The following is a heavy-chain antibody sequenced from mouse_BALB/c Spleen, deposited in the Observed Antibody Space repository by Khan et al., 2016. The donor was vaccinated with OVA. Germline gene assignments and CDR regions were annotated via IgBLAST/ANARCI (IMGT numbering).Heavy chain of an antibody. CDR1: GYSITSDYA. V-gene: IGHV3-2*02. CDR3: ARSIMAN. Sequence: EVKLLESGPGLVKPSQSLSLTCTVTGYSITSDYAWNWIRQFPGNKLEWMGYISYSGSTSYNPFLKSRISITRDTSKNQFFLRLNSVTTEDTATYYCARSIMANWGQGTTLTVSS. CDR2: ISYSGST. J-gene: IGHJ2*01.